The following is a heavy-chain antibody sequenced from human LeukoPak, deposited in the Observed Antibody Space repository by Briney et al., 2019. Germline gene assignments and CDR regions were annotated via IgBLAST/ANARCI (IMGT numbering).Heavy chain of an antibody. CDR1: DGPIRSHY. J-gene: IGHJ6*03. D-gene: IGHD3-10*01. V-gene: IGHV4-59*11. Sequence: SETLPLTCTVSDGPIRSHYWTWIRQSPIKGLEWIGDISNSGSTKYNPSLRSRVTISIDTSRSQFSLRLSSVTAADTAVYYCGRDALVGFLSYYYIDVWGKGITVTVSS. CDR3: GRDALVGFLSYYYIDV. CDR2: ISNSGST.